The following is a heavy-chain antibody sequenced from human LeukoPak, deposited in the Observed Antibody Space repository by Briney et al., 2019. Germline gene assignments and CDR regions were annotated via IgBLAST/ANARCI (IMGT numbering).Heavy chain of an antibody. Sequence: PGGSLRLSCAASGFTFSSYAMSWVRQAPGKGLEWVSAISGSGGSTYYADSVKGRFTISRDNSKNTLYLQMNSLRAEDTAVYYCARGDCGGDCWDPSNGMDVWGQGTTDTVSS. CDR3: ARGDCGGDCWDPSNGMDV. J-gene: IGHJ6*02. V-gene: IGHV3-23*01. CDR2: ISGSGGST. D-gene: IGHD2-21*02. CDR1: GFTFSSYA.